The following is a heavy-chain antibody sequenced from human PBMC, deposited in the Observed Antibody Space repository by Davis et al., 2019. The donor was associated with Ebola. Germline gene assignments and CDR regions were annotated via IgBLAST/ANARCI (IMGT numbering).Heavy chain of an antibody. CDR2: IYYSGST. Sequence: MPSETLSLTCTVSGVSITSYYWSWIRQPPGKGLEWIGYIYYSGSTNYNPSLKSRVTISVDTSKNQFSLKLSSVTAADTAVYYCARHPIPTLRYPSWFDPWGQGTLVTVSS. J-gene: IGHJ5*02. CDR1: GVSITSYY. V-gene: IGHV4-59*08. CDR3: ARHPIPTLRYPSWFDP. D-gene: IGHD3-9*01.